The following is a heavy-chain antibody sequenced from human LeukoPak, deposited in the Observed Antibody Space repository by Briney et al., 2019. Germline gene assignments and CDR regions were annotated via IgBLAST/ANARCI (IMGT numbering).Heavy chain of an antibody. V-gene: IGHV3-66*02. CDR1: GFTVSRNY. Sequence: PGGSLRLSCAASGFTVSRNYMSWVRQAPGKGLEWVSVIYSGGSTYYADSVKGRFTISRDNSKNTLYLQMNSLRAEDTAVYYCARVPGCSSTSCNYYFYYMDVWGKGTTVTVSS. D-gene: IGHD2-2*01. J-gene: IGHJ6*03. CDR3: ARVPGCSSTSCNYYFYYMDV. CDR2: IYSGGST.